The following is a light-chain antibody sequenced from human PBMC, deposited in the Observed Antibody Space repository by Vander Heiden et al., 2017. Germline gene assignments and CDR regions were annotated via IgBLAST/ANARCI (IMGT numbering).Light chain of an antibody. V-gene: IGLV1-47*01. CDR3: AAWDDSLSGWV. Sequence: QSVLTQPPSASGTPGQRVTISCSGSSSNIGSNYVYWYQQLPGTAPKLRIETNNQRPSGVPDRFSGSKSGTSASLAISGLRSEDEADYYCAAWDDSLSGWVFGGGTKLTVL. CDR1: SSNIGSNY. J-gene: IGLJ3*02. CDR2: TNN.